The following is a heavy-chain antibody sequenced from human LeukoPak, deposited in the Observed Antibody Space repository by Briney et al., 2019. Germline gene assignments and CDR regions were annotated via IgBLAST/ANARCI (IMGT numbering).Heavy chain of an antibody. CDR1: GGTFSSYA. V-gene: IGHV1-69*13. D-gene: IGHD3-10*01. Sequence: GASVKVSCKASGGTFSSYAISWVRQAPGQGLEWMGGIIPIFGTANYAQKFQGGVTITADESTSTAYMELSSLRSEDTAVYYCARDLGWFGELFGWFDPWGQGTLVTVSS. CDR2: IIPIFGTA. CDR3: ARDLGWFGELFGWFDP. J-gene: IGHJ5*02.